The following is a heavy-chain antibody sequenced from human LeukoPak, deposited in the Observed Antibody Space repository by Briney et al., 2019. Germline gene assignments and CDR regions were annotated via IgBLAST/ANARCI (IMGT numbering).Heavy chain of an antibody. Sequence: ASVEVSCKASGYTFSSYGVTWVRQAPGQGLEWMGWINPYNGNTNYAQKLQGRVTMTTDTSTSTAYMELRGLRSDDTAVYYCARDRFPTMGGEFRLWWFDPWGQGTLVIVSS. CDR2: INPYNGNT. D-gene: IGHD3-16*01. J-gene: IGHJ5*02. CDR3: ARDRFPTMGGEFRLWWFDP. CDR1: GYTFSSYG. V-gene: IGHV1-18*04.